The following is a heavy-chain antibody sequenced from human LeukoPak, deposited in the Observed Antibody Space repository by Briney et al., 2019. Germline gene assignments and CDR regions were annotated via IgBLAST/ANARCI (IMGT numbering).Heavy chain of an antibody. CDR2: IDKATYPT. V-gene: IGHV3-23*05. Sequence: GGSLRLSCAASEFIFSDYAMGWVRQAPGKGLEWVSTIDKATYPTFYADSVKGRFTISRDNSKNTLYLQMNSLRTEDTAVYFCAKFEGATIPGWFNDYWGQGILVTVSS. J-gene: IGHJ4*02. D-gene: IGHD6-19*01. CDR3: AKFEGATIPGWFNDY. CDR1: EFIFSDYA.